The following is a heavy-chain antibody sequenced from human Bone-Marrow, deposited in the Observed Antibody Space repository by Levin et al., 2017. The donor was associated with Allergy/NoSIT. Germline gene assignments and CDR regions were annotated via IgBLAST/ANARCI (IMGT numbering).Heavy chain of an antibody. V-gene: IGHV1-69*13. Sequence: ASVKVSCKASGGTFRGYAFTWVRQAPGQGLEWMGGIIPILGTPNYAQRNQGRVTILADESTSTAYMELSNLTSEDTAVYYCATTMVGANNGLDVWGQGTTVTVSS. CDR2: IIPILGTP. D-gene: IGHD1-26*01. CDR3: ATTMVGANNGLDV. J-gene: IGHJ6*02. CDR1: GGTFRGYA.